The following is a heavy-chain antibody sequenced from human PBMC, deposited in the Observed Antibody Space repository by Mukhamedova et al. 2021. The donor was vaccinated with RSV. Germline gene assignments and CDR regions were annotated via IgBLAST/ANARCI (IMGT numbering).Heavy chain of an antibody. D-gene: IGHD6-19*01. V-gene: IGHV4-39*07. CDR2: ST. J-gene: IGHJ6*02. CDR3: ARDREAVAGWSHYYYGMDV. Sequence: STYYNPSLKSRVTISVDTSKNQFSLKLSSVTAADTAVYYCARDREAVAGWSHYYYGMDVWGQGTTVTVSS.